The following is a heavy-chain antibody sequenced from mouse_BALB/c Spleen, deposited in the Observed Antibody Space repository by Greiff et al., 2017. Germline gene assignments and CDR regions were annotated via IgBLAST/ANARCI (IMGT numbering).Heavy chain of an antibody. CDR1: GYTFTSYW. CDR3: ARAPYGNYGYYAMDY. V-gene: IGHV1-7*01. D-gene: IGHD2-1*01. Sequence: QVQLQQSGAELAKPGASVKMSCKASGYTFTSYWMHWVKQRPGQGLEWIGYINPSTGYTEYNQKFKDKATLTADKSSSTAYMQLSSLTSEDSAVYYCARAPYGNYGYYAMDYWGQGTSVTVSA. J-gene: IGHJ4*01. CDR2: INPSTGYT.